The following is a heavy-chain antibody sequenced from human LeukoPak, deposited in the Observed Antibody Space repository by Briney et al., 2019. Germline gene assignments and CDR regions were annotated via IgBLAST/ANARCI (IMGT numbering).Heavy chain of an antibody. CDR3: AKDPYYGSGTADY. CDR2: ISSSGSTI. V-gene: IGHV3-48*03. J-gene: IGHJ4*02. Sequence: GGSLRLSCAASGFTFSSYEMNWVRQAPGKGLEWVSYISSSGSTIYYADSVKGRLTISRDNSKNTLYLQMNSLRAEDTAVYYCAKDPYYGSGTADYWGQGTLVTASS. CDR1: GFTFSSYE. D-gene: IGHD3-10*01.